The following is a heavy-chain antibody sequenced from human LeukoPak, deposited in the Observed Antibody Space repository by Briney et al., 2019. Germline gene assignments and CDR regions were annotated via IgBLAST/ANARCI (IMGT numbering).Heavy chain of an antibody. D-gene: IGHD2-2*01. Sequence: SETLSLTCTVSGGSVSSGGYSWSWIRQPPGKGLEWIGYIYHSGSTYYNPSLKSRVTISVDRSKNQFSLKLSSVTAADTAVYFCARQCSSTSCYSYWGQGTLVTVSS. V-gene: IGHV4-30-2*01. CDR2: IYHSGST. CDR1: GGSVSSGGYS. J-gene: IGHJ4*02. CDR3: ARQCSSTSCYSY.